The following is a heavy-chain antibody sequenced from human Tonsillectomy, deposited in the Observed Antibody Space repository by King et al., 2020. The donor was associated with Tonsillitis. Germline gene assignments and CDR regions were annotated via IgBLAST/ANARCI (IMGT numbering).Heavy chain of an antibody. J-gene: IGHJ4*02. CDR1: GFTFDDYA. V-gene: IGHV3-43*02. CDR3: AKDLGAGTYYYGSGSYPAADY. CDR2: ISGDGGST. D-gene: IGHD3-10*01. Sequence: VQLVESGGGVVQPGGSLRLSCAASGFTFDDYAMHWVRQAPGQGLEWVSLISGDGGSTYYADSVKGRFTISRDNSKNSLYLQMNSLRTEDTALYYCAKDLGAGTYYYGSGSYPAADYWGQGTLVTVSS.